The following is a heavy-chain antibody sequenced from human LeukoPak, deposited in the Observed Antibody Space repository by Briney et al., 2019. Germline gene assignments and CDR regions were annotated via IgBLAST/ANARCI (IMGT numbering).Heavy chain of an antibody. CDR3: AKDANLKYPYAYYFDY. V-gene: IGHV3-23*01. Sequence: GGSLRLSCAASGFTFSSYAMTWVRQAPGKGLEWVSGISGSGGSTYYADSVKGGFTISRDNSKNTLYLQANSLRAEDTAVYYCAKDANLKYPYAYYFDYWGQGTLVTVSS. J-gene: IGHJ4*02. CDR1: GFTFSSYA. CDR2: ISGSGGST. D-gene: IGHD3-16*01.